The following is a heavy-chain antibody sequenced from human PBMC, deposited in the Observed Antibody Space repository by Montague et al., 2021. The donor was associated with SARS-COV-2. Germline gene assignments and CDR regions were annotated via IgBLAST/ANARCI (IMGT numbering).Heavy chain of an antibody. Sequence: CAISGDSVGSDTAAWSWDRQSPSGGLEWLGRTNYRSKWTSDYATSVEGRISIDPDTSKNQFFLHLRSVTPEDTGVYYCVRDTGSAQAGFDAWGQGTLVTVSS. CDR1: GDSVGSDTAA. CDR3: VRDTGSAQAGFDA. J-gene: IGHJ4*02. D-gene: IGHD4-17*01. V-gene: IGHV6-1*01. CDR2: TNYRSKWTS.